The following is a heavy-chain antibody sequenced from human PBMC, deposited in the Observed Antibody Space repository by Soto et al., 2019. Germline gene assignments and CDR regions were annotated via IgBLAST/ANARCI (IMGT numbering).Heavy chain of an antibody. J-gene: IGHJ1*01. CDR3: ARSMVTRFFNH. V-gene: IGHV3-72*01. Sequence: PGGSLRLSCAASGFIFSSYAMSWVRQAPGKGLEWVGRTRNKFNSYTTEYAASVKGRFTISRDDSRNSLYLQMNSLKTEDTAVYYCARSMVTRFFNHWGQGTLVTVSS. CDR2: TRNKFNSYTT. D-gene: IGHD2-21*02. CDR1: GFIFSSYA.